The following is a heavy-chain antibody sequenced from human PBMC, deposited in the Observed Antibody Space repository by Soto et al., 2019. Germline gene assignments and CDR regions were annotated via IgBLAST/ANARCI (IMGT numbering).Heavy chain of an antibody. Sequence: QVQLQQWGAGLLKPSETLSLTCAVYGGSFSGYYWSWIRQPPGKGLEWIGEINHSGSTNYNPSLKSRVTISVDTPKNQFSLKLSSVTAADTAVYYCARVSVVAISFDYWGQGTLVTVS. CDR1: GGSFSGYY. D-gene: IGHD5-12*01. CDR2: INHSGST. CDR3: ARVSVVAISFDY. V-gene: IGHV4-34*01. J-gene: IGHJ4*02.